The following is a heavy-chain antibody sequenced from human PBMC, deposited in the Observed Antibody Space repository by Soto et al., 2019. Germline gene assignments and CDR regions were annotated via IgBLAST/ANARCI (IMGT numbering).Heavy chain of an antibody. CDR1: GGSISSSY. CDR3: ARLFYYGSGSPWFDP. D-gene: IGHD3-10*01. V-gene: IGHV4-59*01. CDR2: ISDSGST. Sequence: SETLSLTCTVSGGSISSSYWSWIRQPPGKGLEWIGYISDSGSTNHNPSLKSRVTISVDTSKNHFSLKLSSVTTADTAIYYCARLFYYGSGSPWFDPWGQGTLVTVSS. J-gene: IGHJ5*02.